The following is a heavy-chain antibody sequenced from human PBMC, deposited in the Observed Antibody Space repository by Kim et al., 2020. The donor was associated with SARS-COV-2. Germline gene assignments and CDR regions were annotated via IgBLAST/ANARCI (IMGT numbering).Heavy chain of an antibody. D-gene: IGHD5-18*01. CDR3: AREYVDTAMVGPRYYYYYMDV. Sequence: ASVKVSCKASGYTFTSYGISWVRQAPGQGLEWMGWISAYNGNTNYAQKLQGRVTMTTDTSTSTAYMELRSLRSDDTAVYYCAREYVDTAMVGPRYYYYYMDVWGKGTTVTVSS. V-gene: IGHV1-18*01. CDR2: ISAYNGNT. J-gene: IGHJ6*03. CDR1: GYTFTSYG.